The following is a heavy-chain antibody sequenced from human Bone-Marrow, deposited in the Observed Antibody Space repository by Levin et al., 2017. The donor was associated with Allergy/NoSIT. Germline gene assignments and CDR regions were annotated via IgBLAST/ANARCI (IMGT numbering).Heavy chain of an antibody. CDR3: AKAGPGYCGGGTCSTFDY. CDR2: ISDSSEST. V-gene: IGHV3-23*01. Sequence: GESLKISCAASGFTFGPFAMSWVRQPPGKGLEWVSTISDSSESTYYGDSVKGRFTISRDNSKSTLYLHMRSLRVEDTAVYYCAKAGPGYCGGGTCSTFDYWGQGTLVTVSS. D-gene: IGHD2-15*01. CDR1: GFTFGPFA. J-gene: IGHJ4*02.